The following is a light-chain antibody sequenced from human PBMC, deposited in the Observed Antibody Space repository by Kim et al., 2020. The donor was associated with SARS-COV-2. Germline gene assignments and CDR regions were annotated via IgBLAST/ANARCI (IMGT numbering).Light chain of an antibody. CDR3: QQYNNWPPRLT. CDR2: GAS. Sequence: PGEGATPSCRARQSLSSSCTWYQQKPGQAPRLLIYGASTRATGIPARFSGSGSGTEFTLTISSLQSEDFAVYYCQQYNNWPPRLTFGGGTKVDIK. CDR1: QSLSSS. J-gene: IGKJ4*01. V-gene: IGKV3-15*01.